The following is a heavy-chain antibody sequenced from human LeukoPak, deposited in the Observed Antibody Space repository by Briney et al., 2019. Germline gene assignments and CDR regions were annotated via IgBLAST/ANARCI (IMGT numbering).Heavy chain of an antibody. CDR3: ARDVRYSGYDLGTDY. V-gene: IGHV4-38-2*02. D-gene: IGHD5-12*01. J-gene: IGHJ4*02. CDR1: GYSISSGYY. Sequence: PSETLSLTCAVSGYSISSGYYWGWIRQPPGKGLEWIGSIYHSGSTYYNPSLKSRVTMSVDTSKNQFSLKLSSVTAADTAVYYCARDVRYSGYDLGTDYWGQGTLVTVSS. CDR2: IYHSGST.